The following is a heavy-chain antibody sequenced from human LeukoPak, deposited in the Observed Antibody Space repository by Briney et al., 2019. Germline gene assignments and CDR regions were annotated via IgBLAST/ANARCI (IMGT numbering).Heavy chain of an antibody. Sequence: PGGSLRLSCSASGFTFSNYAMSWVRQAPGEGLEWVSGISGSGGNTYYADSVKGRFTISRDNSKNTLYLQMNSLRAEDTAVYYCAKTVALYDSSGYDYWGQGTLVTVSS. CDR2: ISGSGGNT. J-gene: IGHJ4*02. V-gene: IGHV3-23*01. CDR3: AKTVALYDSSGYDY. D-gene: IGHD3-22*01. CDR1: GFTFSNYA.